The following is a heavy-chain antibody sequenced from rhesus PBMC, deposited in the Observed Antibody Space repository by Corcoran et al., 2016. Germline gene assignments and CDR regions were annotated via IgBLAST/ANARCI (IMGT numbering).Heavy chain of an antibody. Sequence: QVQLQESGPGVVKTSETLSLTCAVSGGSIGGSYRWSWLRPPPGKGLEWIGYIYGSSTSTNYNPSLKIPVTIAKDTAYNQFSLKLSSVIAADTAVCDCARVAVTYGDFYLWGPGTPITISS. CDR2: IYGSSTST. V-gene: IGHV4S10*01. CDR1: GGSIGGSYR. J-gene: IGHJ2*01. D-gene: IGHD4-23*01. CDR3: ARVAVTYGDFYL.